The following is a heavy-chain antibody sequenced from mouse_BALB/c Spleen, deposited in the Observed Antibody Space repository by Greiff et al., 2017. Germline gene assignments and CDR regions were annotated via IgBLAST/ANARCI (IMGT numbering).Heavy chain of an antibody. J-gene: IGHJ2*01. Sequence: EVMLVESGGGLVKPGGSLKLSCAASGFTFSSYAMSWVRQTPEKRLEWVATISSGGSYTYYPDSVKGRFTISRDNAKNTLYLQMSSLRSEDTAMYYCARSITTASLDYWGQGTTLTVSS. V-gene: IGHV5-9-1*01. CDR3: ARSITTASLDY. CDR2: ISSGGSYT. D-gene: IGHD1-2*01. CDR1: GFTFSSYA.